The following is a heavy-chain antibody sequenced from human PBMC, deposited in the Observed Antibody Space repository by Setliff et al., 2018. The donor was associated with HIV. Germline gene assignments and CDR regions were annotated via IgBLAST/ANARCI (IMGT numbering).Heavy chain of an antibody. CDR3: ARRAAGGSSPNDYMDV. J-gene: IGHJ6*03. CDR1: GGTFSSYA. CDR2: IIPIFGTA. V-gene: IGHV1-69*06. D-gene: IGHD6-6*01. Sequence: SVKVSCKASGGTFSSYAISWVRRAPGQGLEWMGRIIPIFGTANYAQKFQGRVTITADKSTSTAYMELSSLRSEDTAVYYCARRAAGGSSPNDYMDVWGKGTTGTVSS.